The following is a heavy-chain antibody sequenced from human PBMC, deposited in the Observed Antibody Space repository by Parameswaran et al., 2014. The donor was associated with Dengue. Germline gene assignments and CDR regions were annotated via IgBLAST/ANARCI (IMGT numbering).Heavy chain of an antibody. J-gene: IGHJ6*02. D-gene: IGHD4-17*01. V-gene: IGHV3-30*18. CDR2: ISYDGSNK. Sequence: VRQAPGKGLEWVAVISYDGSNKYYADSVKGRFTISRDNSKNTLYLQMNSLRAEDTAVYYCAKDESTVTNYGMDVWGQGTTVTVSS. CDR3: AKDESTVTNYGMDV.